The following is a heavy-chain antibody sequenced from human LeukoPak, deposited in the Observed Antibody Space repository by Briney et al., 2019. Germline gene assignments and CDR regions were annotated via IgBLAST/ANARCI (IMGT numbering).Heavy chain of an antibody. V-gene: IGHV3-30*04. CDR1: GFTFSDSA. CDR2: ISYDGSNK. D-gene: IGHD3-22*01. CDR3: ARATYYYDHSHYSPHDWFDP. J-gene: IGHJ5*02. Sequence: GGSLRLSCAASGFTFSDSAMHWVRQAPGKGLEWVAFISYDGSNKYYSDSLMSRFTISRDNSKNTVYLQMNSLRADDTAVYYCARATYYYDHSHYSPHDWFDPWGQGTLVTVSS.